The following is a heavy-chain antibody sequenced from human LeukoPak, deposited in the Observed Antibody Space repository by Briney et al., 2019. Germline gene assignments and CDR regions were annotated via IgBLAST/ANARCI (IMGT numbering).Heavy chain of an antibody. CDR2: ISGSGGST. CDR1: GFTFSSYA. D-gene: IGHD3-3*01. J-gene: IGHJ4*02. V-gene: IGHV3-23*01. CDR3: AETPRITIFGEGYYFDY. Sequence: GGSLRLSCAASGFTFSSYAMSWVRQAPGKGLEWVSAISGSGGSTYYADSVKGRFTISRDNSKNTLYLQMNSLRAENTAVYYCAETPRITIFGEGYYFDYWGQGTLVTVSS.